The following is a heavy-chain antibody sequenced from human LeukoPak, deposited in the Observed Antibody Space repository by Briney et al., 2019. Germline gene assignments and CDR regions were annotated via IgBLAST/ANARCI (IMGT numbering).Heavy chain of an antibody. Sequence: GGSLRLSCAASGFTFRSYAMHWVRQAPGKGLEWVAVISYDGSNKYYADSVKGRFTISRDNSKNTLYLQMNSLRAEDTAMYYCARGHYDDVWGGYTDFWGQGTLVTVSS. CDR2: ISYDGSNK. CDR1: GFTFRSYA. D-gene: IGHD3-16*01. CDR3: ARGHYDDVWGGYTDF. J-gene: IGHJ4*02. V-gene: IGHV3-30*04.